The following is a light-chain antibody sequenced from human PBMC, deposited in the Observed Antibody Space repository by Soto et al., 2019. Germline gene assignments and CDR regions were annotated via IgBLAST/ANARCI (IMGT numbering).Light chain of an antibody. CDR1: QSVSSK. Sequence: EIVMTQSPATLSLSPGQRATLSFSASQSVSSKLAWYQQRPGQAPRLLIYSASTRATGIPARFSGSGSGTDFTLTISRLEPEDFAVYYCQQYGSSHITCGQGTRLEIK. CDR3: QQYGSSHIT. CDR2: SAS. V-gene: IGKV3-15*01. J-gene: IGKJ5*01.